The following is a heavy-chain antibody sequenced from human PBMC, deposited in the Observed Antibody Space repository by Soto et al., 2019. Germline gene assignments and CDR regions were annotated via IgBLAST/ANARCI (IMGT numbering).Heavy chain of an antibody. V-gene: IGHV3-30-3*01. Sequence: QVQLVESGGGEVQPGRSLRLSCAGSRFTFSDYGLHWVRQAPGKGLECVAVISNDGITKYHADSVKGRFTISRDNSKRTLYLQMNSVRVEDTAVYHCARDRGFCSGGSCYRAGMDVCGQVTTVTVSS. CDR1: RFTFSDYG. J-gene: IGHJ6*02. D-gene: IGHD2-15*01. CDR3: ARDRGFCSGGSCYRAGMDV. CDR2: ISNDGITK.